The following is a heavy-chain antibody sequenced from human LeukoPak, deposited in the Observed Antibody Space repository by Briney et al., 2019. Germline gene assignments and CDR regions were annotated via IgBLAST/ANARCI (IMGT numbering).Heavy chain of an antibody. D-gene: IGHD5-18*01. J-gene: IGHJ4*02. CDR2: ISGSGGST. CDR3: AIHGGYTYGFDY. V-gene: IGHV3-23*01. Sequence: GGSLRLSCAASGFTFSSYGMSWVRQAPGKGLEWVSAISGSGGSTYYADSVKGRFTISRDNSKNTLYLQMNSLRAEDTAIDYCAIHGGYTYGFDYWGQGTLVTVSS. CDR1: GFTFSSYG.